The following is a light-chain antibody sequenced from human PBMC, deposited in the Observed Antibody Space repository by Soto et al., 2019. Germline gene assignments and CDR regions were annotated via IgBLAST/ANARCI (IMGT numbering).Light chain of an antibody. CDR3: HQFHGAWT. Sequence: DIVMTQSPDSLAVSLGERATINCKSSQSLLYGSTNKNYLAWYQQKPGQPPKLLVNWASTRESGVPDRFSGSGSRTDFTLTISSLQTEDVALYFCHQFHGAWTFGQGTKVEIK. CDR1: QSLLYGSTNKNY. J-gene: IGKJ1*01. V-gene: IGKV4-1*01. CDR2: WAS.